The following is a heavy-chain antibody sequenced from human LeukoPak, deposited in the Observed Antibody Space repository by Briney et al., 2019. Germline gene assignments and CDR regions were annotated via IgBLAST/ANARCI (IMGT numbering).Heavy chain of an antibody. CDR3: AKDLYSSSWGAFDY. D-gene: IGHD6-13*01. Sequence: GGSLRLSCAASGFTFDDYAMHWVRQAPGEGLEWVSGISWNSGSIGYADSVKGRFTISRDNAKNSLYLQMNSLRAEDTAVYYCAKDLYSSSWGAFDYWGQGTLVTVSS. CDR1: GFTFDDYA. V-gene: IGHV3-9*01. CDR2: ISWNSGSI. J-gene: IGHJ4*02.